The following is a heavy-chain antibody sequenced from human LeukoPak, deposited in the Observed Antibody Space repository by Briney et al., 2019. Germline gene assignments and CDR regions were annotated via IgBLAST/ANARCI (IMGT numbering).Heavy chain of an antibody. CDR3: ARDLRAEMATIGNGFDP. CDR1: GYTFPSYG. D-gene: IGHD5-24*01. CDR2: ISAYNGNT. Sequence: SVKVSFRASGYTFPSYGISWVRQAPGQGLEWMGWISAYNGNTNYAQKLQGRVTMTTDTSTSTAYMELRSLRSDDTAVYYCARDLRAEMATIGNGFDPWGQGTLVTVSS. J-gene: IGHJ5*02. V-gene: IGHV1-18*01.